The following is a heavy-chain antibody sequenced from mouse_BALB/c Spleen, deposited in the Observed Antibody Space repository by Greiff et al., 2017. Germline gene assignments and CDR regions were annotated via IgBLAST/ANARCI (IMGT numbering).Heavy chain of an antibody. J-gene: IGHJ4*01. CDR1: GYSFTGYY. V-gene: IGHV1-26*01. CDR2: INPYNGAT. Sequence: EVQLQQSGPELVKPGASVKISCKASGYSFTGYYMHWVKQSHVKSLEWIGRINPYNGATSYNQNFKDKASLTVDKSSSTAYMELHSLTSEDSAVYYCARGNYDYDYYAMDYWGQGTSVTVSS. CDR3: ARGNYDYDYYAMDY. D-gene: IGHD2-4*01.